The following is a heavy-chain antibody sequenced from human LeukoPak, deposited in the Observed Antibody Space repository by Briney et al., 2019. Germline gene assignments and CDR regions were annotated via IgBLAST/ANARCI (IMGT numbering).Heavy chain of an antibody. J-gene: IGHJ4*02. CDR3: ARGYAYGPNYYFDY. D-gene: IGHD5-18*01. CDR2: IYYSGST. Sequence: SETLSLXCSFSGGSISNYYWSWVRQPPGKELEWIGYIYYSGSTDYNPSLKSRVTISIDTSKNHFSLRLSSVTAADTASYYCARGYAYGPNYYFDYWGQGTLVTVSS. CDR1: GGSISNYY. V-gene: IGHV4-59*01.